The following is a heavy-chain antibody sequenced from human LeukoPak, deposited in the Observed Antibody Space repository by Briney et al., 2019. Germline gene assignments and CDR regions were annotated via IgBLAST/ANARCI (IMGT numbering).Heavy chain of an antibody. CDR1: GGTFSSYA. V-gene: IGHV1-69*13. CDR2: IIPIFGTA. Sequence: GASVKVSCKASGGTFSSYAISWVRQAPGQGLEWMGGIIPIFGTANYAQKFQGRVTITADESTSTAYMELSSLRSEDTAVYYCARGEYTVVTDYYYGMDVWGQGTTVTVSS. J-gene: IGHJ6*02. D-gene: IGHD2-21*02. CDR3: ARGEYTVVTDYYYGMDV.